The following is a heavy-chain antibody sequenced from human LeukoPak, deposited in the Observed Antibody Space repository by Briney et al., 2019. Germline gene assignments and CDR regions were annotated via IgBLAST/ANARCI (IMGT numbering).Heavy chain of an antibody. CDR3: ARADSSGYYGPFDY. D-gene: IGHD3-22*01. J-gene: IGHJ4*02. CDR2: ISYDGSNK. V-gene: IGHV3-30-3*01. CDR1: GFTFSSYA. Sequence: GGSLRLSCAASGFTFSSYAMHWVRQAPGKGLEWVAVISYDGSNKYYADSVKGRFTISRDNSKNTLYLQMNSLRAEDTAVYYCARADSSGYYGPFDYWGQGTLVTVSS.